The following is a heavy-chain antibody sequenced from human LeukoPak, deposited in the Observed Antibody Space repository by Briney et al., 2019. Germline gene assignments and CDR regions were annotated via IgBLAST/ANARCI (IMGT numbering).Heavy chain of an antibody. J-gene: IGHJ6*03. CDR3: ARSGVTDYCYYYMDA. D-gene: IGHD1-26*01. Sequence: PGGSLRLSCAASGFTFSSYSMNWVRQAPGKGLEWVSSISSSSSYIYYADSVKGRFTISRDNSKNMLFLQMNSLRAEDTAVYYCARSGVTDYCYYYMDAWGKGTTVTVSS. CDR2: ISSSSSYI. CDR1: GFTFSSYS. V-gene: IGHV3-21*01.